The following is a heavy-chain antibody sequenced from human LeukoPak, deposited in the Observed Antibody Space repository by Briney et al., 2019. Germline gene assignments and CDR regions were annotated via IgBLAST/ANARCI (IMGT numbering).Heavy chain of an antibody. CDR1: GYTFTGYC. CDR2: ISPSGGST. V-gene: IGHV1-46*01. J-gene: IGHJ5*02. Sequence: GASVKVSCKAFGYTFTGYCMHWVRQAPGQGPEWMGVISPSGGSTIYAQKFKGRVTLTRDMSTSTDYLELGRLRSGARPVFFCARDKSVRNEAWWFNPWREGRLVT. CDR3: ARDKSVRNEAWWFNP. D-gene: IGHD4-17*01.